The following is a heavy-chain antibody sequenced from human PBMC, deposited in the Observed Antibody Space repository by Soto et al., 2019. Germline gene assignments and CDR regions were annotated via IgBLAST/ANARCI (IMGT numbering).Heavy chain of an antibody. J-gene: IGHJ4*02. CDR2: INTDGSTT. D-gene: IGHD6-19*01. Sequence: EVQLVESGGGLVQPGGSLRLSCAASGFTFSRYWMHWVRQAPGKGLLWVSRINTDGSTTHYADSVKGRFTISRDNAKSTLHLEMNSLRAEDTAVYYCVGERGSGSIAVDWGPGTLVTVSS. CDR3: VGERGSGSIAVD. CDR1: GFTFSRYW. V-gene: IGHV3-74*01.